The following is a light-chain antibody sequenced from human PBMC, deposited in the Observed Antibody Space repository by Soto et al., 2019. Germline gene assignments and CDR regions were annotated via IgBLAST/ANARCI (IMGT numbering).Light chain of an antibody. CDR3: LPDYNYPWT. CDR2: AAS. V-gene: IGKV1-6*01. Sequence: AIQMTQSPSSLSASVGDRVTITCRASQGIRNDLGWYQQKPGKAPKLLIYAASSLQGGVPSRFSGSGSGTDLTLTISSLQPEDFATYYCLPDYNYPWTFGQGTKVEIK. J-gene: IGKJ1*01. CDR1: QGIRND.